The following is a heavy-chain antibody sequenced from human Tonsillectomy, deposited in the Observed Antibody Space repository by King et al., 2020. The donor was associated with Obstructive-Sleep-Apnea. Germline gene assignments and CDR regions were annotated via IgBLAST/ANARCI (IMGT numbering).Heavy chain of an antibody. V-gene: IGHV3-21*01. J-gene: IGHJ4*02. CDR3: AGMTAGYYFDY. Sequence: VQLVESGGGLVKPGGSLRLSCAASGFTFSSYSMNWVRQAPGKGLVWVSSISSSSSYIYYADSVKGRFTISRDNAKNSLYLQMNSLRAEDTAVYYCAGMTAGYYFDYWGQGTLVTVSS. CDR2: ISSSSSYI. CDR1: GFTFSSYS.